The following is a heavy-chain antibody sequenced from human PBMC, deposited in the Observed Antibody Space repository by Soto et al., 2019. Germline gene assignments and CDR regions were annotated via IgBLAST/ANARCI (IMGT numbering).Heavy chain of an antibody. V-gene: IGHV3-7*03. Sequence: LRLSCAASGFTFSSYWMSWVRQAPGKGLEWVANIKQDGSEKYYVDSVKGRFTISRDNAKNSLYLQMNSLRAEDTAVYYCALGAHYYYYGMDVWGQGTTVTVSS. CDR3: ALGAHYYYYGMDV. D-gene: IGHD3-16*01. CDR1: GFTFSSYW. CDR2: IKQDGSEK. J-gene: IGHJ6*02.